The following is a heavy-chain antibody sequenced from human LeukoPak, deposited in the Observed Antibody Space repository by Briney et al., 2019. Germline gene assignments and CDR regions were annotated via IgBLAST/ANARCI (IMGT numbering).Heavy chain of an antibody. CDR3: AINQAGYCGGGSCYRHEFYYMDV. V-gene: IGHV1-69*06. D-gene: IGHD2-15*01. CDR1: GGTFSTYV. J-gene: IGHJ6*03. CDR2: IIPVFGTA. Sequence: ASVKVSCKASGGTFSTYVISWVRQAPGQGLEWMGGIIPVFGTANYAEKFQDRVTVTADKSTSTAYMELSSLRSEDTAMYYCAINQAGYCGGGSCYRHEFYYMDVWGKGTSVTVSS.